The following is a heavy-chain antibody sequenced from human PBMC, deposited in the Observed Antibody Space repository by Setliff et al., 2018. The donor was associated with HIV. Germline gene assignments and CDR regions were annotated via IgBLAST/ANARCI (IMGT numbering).Heavy chain of an antibody. D-gene: IGHD1-20*01. CDR1: GYSFSSYG. CDR2: MSTDNGNT. J-gene: IGHJ3*02. V-gene: IGHV1-18*01. Sequence: ASVKVSCKASGYSFSSYGIGWVRLAPGQGLEWMGWMSTDNGNTNYAQKVQGRVTMTTDTGTRTAYMELRSLRSDDTAMYYCARMRGGHNIREGAFDIWGQVTMVTVSS. CDR3: ARMRGGHNIREGAFDI.